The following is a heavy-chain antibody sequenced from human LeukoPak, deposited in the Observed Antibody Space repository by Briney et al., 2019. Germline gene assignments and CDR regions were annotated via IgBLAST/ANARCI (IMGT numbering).Heavy chain of an antibody. Sequence: PSETLSLTCTVSGGSISGTYYYWGWIRQPPGMGLEGIGSVYYSGTPYYNPSLKNRDTISVDTSKNQFSLKLTSVTAADTAVYYCATESWIQGGEYWGRGTLVTVSS. D-gene: IGHD5-18*01. CDR2: VYYSGTP. V-gene: IGHV4-39*01. CDR3: ATESWIQGGEY. J-gene: IGHJ4*02. CDR1: GGSISGTYYY.